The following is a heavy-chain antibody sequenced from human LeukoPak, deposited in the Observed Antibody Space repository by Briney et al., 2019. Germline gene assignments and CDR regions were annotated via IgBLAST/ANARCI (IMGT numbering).Heavy chain of an antibody. D-gene: IGHD6-13*01. CDR1: GYTFTSYG. V-gene: IGHV1-18*01. J-gene: IGHJ5*02. CDR3: ARRAAAGTMGFGWFDP. Sequence: EASVTVSCKASGYTFTSYGISWVRQAPGQGLEWMGWISAYNGNTNYAQKLQGRVTMTTDTSTSTAYMELRSLRSDDTAVYYCARRAAAGTMGFGWFDPWGQGTLVTVSS. CDR2: ISAYNGNT.